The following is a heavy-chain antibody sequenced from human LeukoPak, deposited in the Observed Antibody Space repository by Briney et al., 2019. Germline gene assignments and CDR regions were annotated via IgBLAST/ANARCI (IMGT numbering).Heavy chain of an antibody. D-gene: IGHD3-10*01. CDR2: IYHSGST. CDR3: ARAKYYYGSGSPFDP. V-gene: IGHV4-30-2*01. Sequence: SETLSLTCAVSGGSISSGGYSWSWIRQPPGKGLEWIGYIYHSGSTHYNPSLKSRVTISVDRSRNQFSLKLSSVTAADTAVYYCARAKYYYGSGSPFDPWGQGTLVTVSS. CDR1: GGSISSGGYS. J-gene: IGHJ5*02.